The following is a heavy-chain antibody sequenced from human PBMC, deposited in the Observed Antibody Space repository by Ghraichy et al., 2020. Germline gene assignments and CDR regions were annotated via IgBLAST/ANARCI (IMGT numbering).Heavy chain of an antibody. V-gene: IGHV2-5*02. Sequence: SGPTLVKPTQTLTLTCTLSGFSLSTSEVGVGWIRQPPEKALEWLAVIRWDGNTRYSPSLKNRLTITRVIFKNQVVLTMTNMDPVDTGTYYCAHRRYYDSSGYDYWGQGTLVTVAS. D-gene: IGHD3-22*01. J-gene: IGHJ4*02. CDR2: IRWDGNT. CDR3: AHRRYYDSSGYDY. CDR1: GFSLSTSEVG.